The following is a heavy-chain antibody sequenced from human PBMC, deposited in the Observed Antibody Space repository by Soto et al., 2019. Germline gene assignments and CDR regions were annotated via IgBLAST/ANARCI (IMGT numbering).Heavy chain of an antibody. Sequence: EVQLVESGGGLVQPGGSLRLSCAASGFTLSNYWKHWVRQAPGKGPVWVSRIDNDGSSTTYADSVKGRFTISRDIAKNTRDLQMNSLRVEDMAVYYCARGSKTRDYWGQGTLVTVSS. J-gene: IGHJ4*02. V-gene: IGHV3-74*03. CDR2: IDNDGSST. D-gene: IGHD6-6*01. CDR1: GFTLSNYW. CDR3: ARGSKTRDY.